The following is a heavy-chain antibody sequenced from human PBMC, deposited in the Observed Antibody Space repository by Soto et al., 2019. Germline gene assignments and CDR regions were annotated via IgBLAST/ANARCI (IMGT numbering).Heavy chain of an antibody. CDR3: TKGGIPRTYNIRKVDFDY. CDR1: GFIFSNYA. Sequence: VHLLESGGDLVQRGGSLRLSCAASGFIFSNYAMSWVRQAPGKGLEWVSAISGSGATTSYPDSVKGRFTISRDNSKNTLYLQMSSLRAEDTAVYYCTKGGIPRTYNIRKVDFDYWGQGSLVTVSS. CDR2: ISGSGATT. V-gene: IGHV3-23*01. J-gene: IGHJ4*02. D-gene: IGHD1-1*01.